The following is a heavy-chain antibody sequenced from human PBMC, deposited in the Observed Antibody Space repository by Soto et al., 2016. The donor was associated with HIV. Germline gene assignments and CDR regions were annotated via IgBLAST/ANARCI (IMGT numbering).Heavy chain of an antibody. V-gene: IGHV3-66*01. CDR3: ARDAGYSSGWGFDY. J-gene: IGHJ4*02. D-gene: IGHD6-19*01. Sequence: EVQLVESGGGLVQPGGSLRLSCAASEFTVSSNYMSWVRQAPGKGLEWVSLIYSGGRTYYADSVKGRFTISGDSSKNTLYLQMNSLRAEDTAVYYCARDAGYSSGWGFDYWGQGTLVSVSS. CDR2: IYSGGRT. CDR1: EFTVSSNY.